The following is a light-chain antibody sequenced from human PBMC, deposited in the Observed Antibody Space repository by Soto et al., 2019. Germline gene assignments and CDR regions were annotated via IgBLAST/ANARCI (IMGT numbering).Light chain of an antibody. CDR3: QRRCSTPAT. V-gene: IGKV1-39*01. J-gene: IGKJ4*02. Sequence: DIQMTQSPTSLSASVGDRDTITCRARQSISRYLNWYQQKPGKAPKLLIYAASSLQSGVPSRFSDSGSGTDFALTSSSPQPEDFATDHCQRRCSTPATFGVGTKV. CDR1: QSISRY. CDR2: AAS.